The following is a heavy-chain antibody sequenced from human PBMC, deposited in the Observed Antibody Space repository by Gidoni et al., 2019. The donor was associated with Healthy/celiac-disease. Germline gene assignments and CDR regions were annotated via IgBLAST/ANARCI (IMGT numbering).Heavy chain of an antibody. CDR2: ISWNSGSI. Sequence: SGFTFDDYAMHWVRQAPGKGLEWVSGISWNSGSIGYADSVKGRFTISRDNAKNSLYLQMNSLRAEDTALYYCAKDIEWKGSYYYMDVWGKGTTVTVSS. CDR3: AKDIEWKGSYYYMDV. J-gene: IGHJ6*03. V-gene: IGHV3-9*01. CDR1: GFTFDDYA. D-gene: IGHD3-3*01.